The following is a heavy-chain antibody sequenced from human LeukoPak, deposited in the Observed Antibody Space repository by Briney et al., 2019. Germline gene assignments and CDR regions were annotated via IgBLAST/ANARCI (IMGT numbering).Heavy chain of an antibody. CDR2: INPNSGGT. CDR1: GYTFTGYY. Sequence: ASVKVSCKASGYTFTGYYMHWVRQAPGQGLEWMGWINPNSGGTNYAQKFQGRVTMTRDTSISTAYMELSRLRSDDTAVYYCARNRGSSGYYYKYWGQGTLVTVSS. V-gene: IGHV1-2*02. CDR3: ARNRGSSGYYYKY. D-gene: IGHD3-22*01. J-gene: IGHJ4*02.